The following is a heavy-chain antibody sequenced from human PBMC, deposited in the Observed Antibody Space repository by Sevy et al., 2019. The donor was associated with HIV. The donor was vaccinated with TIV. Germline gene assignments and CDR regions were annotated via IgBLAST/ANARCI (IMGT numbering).Heavy chain of an antibody. V-gene: IGHV1-69*04. J-gene: IGHJ4*02. CDR2: IIPILGIA. D-gene: IGHD3-22*01. CDR3: ARDNSRLYYDSSGYLSSGGGSLDY. Sequence: ASVKVSCKASGGTFSSYAISWVRQAPGQGLEWMGRIIPILGIANYAQKFQGRVTITADKSTSTAYMELSSLRSEDTAVYYCARDNSRLYYDSSGYLSSGGGSLDYWGQGTLVTVSS. CDR1: GGTFSSYA.